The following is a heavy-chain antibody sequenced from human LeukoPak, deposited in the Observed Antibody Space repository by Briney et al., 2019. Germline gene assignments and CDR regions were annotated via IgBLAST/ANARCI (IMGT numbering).Heavy chain of an antibody. Sequence: ASVKVSCKASGYTFTSYDINWVRQATGQGLEWMGWMNPNSGNTGYAQKFQGRVTITADESTSTAYMELSSLRSEDTAVYYCARLGQYSSSWYPVDYWGQGTLVTVSS. CDR3: ARLGQYSSSWYPVDY. CDR1: GYTFTSYD. J-gene: IGHJ4*02. CDR2: MNPNSGNT. D-gene: IGHD6-13*01. V-gene: IGHV1-8*01.